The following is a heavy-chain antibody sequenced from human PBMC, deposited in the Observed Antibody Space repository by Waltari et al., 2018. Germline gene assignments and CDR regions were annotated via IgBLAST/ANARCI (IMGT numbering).Heavy chain of an antibody. V-gene: IGHV1-69*14. CDR1: GGTFSSYA. D-gene: IGHD3-22*01. J-gene: IGHJ4*02. Sequence: QVQLVQSGAEVKKPGSSVKVSCKASGGTFSSYAIRWVRPAPGQGLGWMGGIIPNFGTANYAQKFQGRVTITADKSKSTAYMELSSLRSEDTAVYYCARFPLHDYYDSSGYYYYFDYWGQGTLVTVSS. CDR2: IIPNFGTA. CDR3: ARFPLHDYYDSSGYYYYFDY.